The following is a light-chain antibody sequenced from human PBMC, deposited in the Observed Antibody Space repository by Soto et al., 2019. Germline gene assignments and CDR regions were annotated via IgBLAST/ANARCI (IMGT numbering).Light chain of an antibody. Sequence: EIVFTQSSGTLSLSPGERATLSCRASQSVTSNYLAWYQQKPGQAPRLLIYGASSRATGIPDRFSGSGSGTHFTLTISRLEPEDFAVYYCQQYGNSRWTFGQGTKVEIK. V-gene: IGKV3-20*01. CDR1: QSVTSNY. J-gene: IGKJ1*01. CDR2: GAS. CDR3: QQYGNSRWT.